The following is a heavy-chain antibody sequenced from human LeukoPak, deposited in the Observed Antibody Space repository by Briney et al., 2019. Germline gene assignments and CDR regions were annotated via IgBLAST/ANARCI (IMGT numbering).Heavy chain of an antibody. V-gene: IGHV3-30*04. CDR2: ISYDGSNK. CDR3: ARDLKQLVLDY. CDR1: GFTFSSYA. J-gene: IGHJ4*02. Sequence: GGSLRLSCAASGFTFSSYAMHWVRQAPGKGLEWVAVISYDGSNKYYADSVKGRFTISRDNSKNTLYLQVNSLRAEDTAVYYCARDLKQLVLDYWGQGTLVTVSS. D-gene: IGHD6-13*01.